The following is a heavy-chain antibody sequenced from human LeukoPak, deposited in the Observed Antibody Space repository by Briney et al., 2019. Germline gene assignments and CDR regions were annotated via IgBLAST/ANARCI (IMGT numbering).Heavy chain of an antibody. Sequence: PGGSLRLSCAASGFTVSSSFMTWVRQAPGKGLEWVSVIYSAGSSYYADSVKGRFTIARDESKNTVSLQMNSLRAEDTAVYYCARDVTMVRGIRYFDYWGQGTLVTVSS. CDR3: ARDVTMVRGIRYFDY. CDR1: GFTVSSSF. CDR2: IYSAGSS. D-gene: IGHD3-10*01. J-gene: IGHJ4*02. V-gene: IGHV3-66*01.